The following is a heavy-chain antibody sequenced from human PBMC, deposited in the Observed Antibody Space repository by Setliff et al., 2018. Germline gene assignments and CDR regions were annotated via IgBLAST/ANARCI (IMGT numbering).Heavy chain of an antibody. Sequence: ASVKVSCKASGGTFSSYGISWVRQAPGQGLEWMGGTIPIFGTTNYAQKFQGRVTIITDESTSTACMELSSLTSADTAVYYCAREGVDTRSSTDYRYYMDVWGKGTTVTVSS. CDR1: GGTFSSYG. CDR3: AREGVDTRSSTDYRYYMDV. J-gene: IGHJ6*03. D-gene: IGHD5-18*01. CDR2: TIPIFGTT. V-gene: IGHV1-69*05.